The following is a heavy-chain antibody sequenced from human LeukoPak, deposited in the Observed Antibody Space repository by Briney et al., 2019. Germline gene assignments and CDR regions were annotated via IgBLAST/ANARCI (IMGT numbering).Heavy chain of an antibody. CDR1: GGSISSSSYY. J-gene: IGHJ2*01. D-gene: IGHD3-9*01. Sequence: SETLSLTCTVSGGSISSSSYYWGWLRQPPGKGLEWIGSIYYSGSTYYNPSLKSRVTISVDTSKNQFSLKLSSVTAADTAVYYCARLVRYYDILTGSLYRYFDLWGRGTLVTVSS. V-gene: IGHV4-39*07. CDR3: ARLVRYYDILTGSLYRYFDL. CDR2: IYYSGST.